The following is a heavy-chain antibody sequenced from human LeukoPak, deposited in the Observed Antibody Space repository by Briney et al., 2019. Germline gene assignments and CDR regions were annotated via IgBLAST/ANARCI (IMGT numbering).Heavy chain of an antibody. CDR3: ARESAMIVVAGDAFDI. D-gene: IGHD3-22*01. CDR2: IYYSGST. Sequence: SQTLSLTCTVSGGSISSGGYYWSWLRQHPGKGLEWIGYIYYSGSTYYNPSLKSRVTISVDTSKNQFSLKLSSVTAADTAVYYCARESAMIVVAGDAFDIWGQGTMVTVSS. V-gene: IGHV4-31*03. J-gene: IGHJ3*02. CDR1: GGSISSGGYY.